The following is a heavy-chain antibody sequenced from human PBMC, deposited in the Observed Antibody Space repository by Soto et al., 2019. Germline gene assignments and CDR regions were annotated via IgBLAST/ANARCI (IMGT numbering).Heavy chain of an antibody. D-gene: IGHD1-1*01. CDR2: INPSGGNT. CDR3: AREWNPLNWFDP. Sequence: GASVKVSCKASGGTFSTYPITWVRQAPGQGLEWMGIINPSGGNTDYAQKFQGRVTMTRNTSISTAYMELSSLRSEDTAVYYCAREWNPLNWFDPWGQGTLVTVSS. CDR1: GGTFSTYP. J-gene: IGHJ5*02. V-gene: IGHV1-8*02.